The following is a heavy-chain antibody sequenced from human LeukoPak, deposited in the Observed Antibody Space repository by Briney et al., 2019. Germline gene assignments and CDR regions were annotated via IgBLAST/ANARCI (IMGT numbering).Heavy chain of an antibody. D-gene: IGHD2-15*01. Sequence: KTSETLSLTCTVSGGSISSYYWSWIRQPAGKGLEWIGRIYTSGSTNYNPSPKSRVTISVDTSKNQFSLKLSSVTAADTAVYYCARGIVVVAQLGYYYYYMDVWGKGTTVTISS. CDR1: GGSISSYY. CDR2: IYTSGST. V-gene: IGHV4-4*07. J-gene: IGHJ6*03. CDR3: ARGIVVVAQLGYYYYYMDV.